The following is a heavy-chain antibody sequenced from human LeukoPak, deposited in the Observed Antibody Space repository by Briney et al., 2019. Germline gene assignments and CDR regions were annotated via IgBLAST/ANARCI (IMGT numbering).Heavy chain of an antibody. Sequence: ASVKVSCKASGYTFTCYYIHWVRQAPGQGLEWMGRFNPNSGGTNYAQKFQGRVTMTRDTSINTVYIELSRLRSDDTAVYYCTRDLEADIAFIYWGQGTLVTVSS. CDR2: FNPNSGGT. D-gene: IGHD5-12*01. CDR3: TRDLEADIAFIY. CDR1: GYTFTCYY. J-gene: IGHJ4*02. V-gene: IGHV1-2*06.